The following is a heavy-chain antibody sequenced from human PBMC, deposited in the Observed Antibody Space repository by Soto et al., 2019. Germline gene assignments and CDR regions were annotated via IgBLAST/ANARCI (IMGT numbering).Heavy chain of an antibody. D-gene: IGHD6-19*01. CDR2: INPNSGGT. V-gene: IGHV1-2*02. CDR3: ARDGRSSYSSGWYYFDY. CDR1: GKTPSGYS. Sequence: ASVKVSCKTSGKTPSGYSINWVRQAPGQGLEWMGGINPNSGGTKYAEKFQGRVTLTRDTSLSTVYMNLASLKADDTAVYYCARDGRSSYSSGWYYFDYWG. J-gene: IGHJ4*01.